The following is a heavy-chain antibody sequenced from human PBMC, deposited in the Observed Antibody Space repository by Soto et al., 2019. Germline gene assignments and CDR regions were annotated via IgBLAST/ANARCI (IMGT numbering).Heavy chain of an antibody. D-gene: IGHD6-6*01. CDR3: ARYSSSSDDFHHWFDP. J-gene: IGHJ5*02. CDR2: IYFSGSA. V-gene: IGHV4-39*07. Sequence: SETLSLTCTVSGGSISGSSYFWGWIRQPPGKGLEWIGSIYFSGSASYNPSLRSRLTISVDTSTNQFSLKLSSVTAADTAVYYCARYSSSSDDFHHWFDPWAQGTLVTSPQ. CDR1: GGSISGSSYF.